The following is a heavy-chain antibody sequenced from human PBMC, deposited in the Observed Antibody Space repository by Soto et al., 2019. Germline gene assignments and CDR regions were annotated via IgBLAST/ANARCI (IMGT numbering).Heavy chain of an antibody. Sequence: PSETLSLTCSVSGGFITNPDSYWGWIRRPPGKGLEWIGYIYYLGSTDYNPSLKSRVTISVDTSKRQFSLRLTSVTAADTTVYYCARDGYDGSGSPYPAYWGPGTQVTVSS. CDR3: ARDGYDGSGSPYPAY. CDR2: IYYLGST. CDR1: GGFITNPDSY. D-gene: IGHD3-10*01. V-gene: IGHV4-61*08. J-gene: IGHJ4*02.